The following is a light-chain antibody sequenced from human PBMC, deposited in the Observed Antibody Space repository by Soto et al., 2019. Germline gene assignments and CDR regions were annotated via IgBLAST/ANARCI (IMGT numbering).Light chain of an antibody. CDR2: EVT. CDR1: TSDVGI. J-gene: IGLJ1*01. V-gene: IGLV2-23*02. CDR3: CSFGGSDYF. Sequence: QSALTQPASVSGSPGQSITISCSGTTSDVGIVSWYQHHPGKAPKLMIHEVTKRPSGVSDRFSGSKSGNSASLTISGLQAEDEADYFCCSFGGSDYFFGTGTKVTAL.